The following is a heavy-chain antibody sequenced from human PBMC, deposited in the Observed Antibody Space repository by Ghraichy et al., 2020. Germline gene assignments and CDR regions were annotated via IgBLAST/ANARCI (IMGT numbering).Heavy chain of an antibody. CDR1: GGSISGYY. Sequence: SETLSLTCTVSGGSISGYYWSWIQQPPGKGLQWIGFIYYSGSTNYNPSLESRVTMSVDTSKNQFSLKLTSATAADTAVYYCARVVMGTTITWYFDLWGRGTLVTVSS. D-gene: IGHD1-26*01. J-gene: IGHJ2*01. CDR3: ARVVMGTTITWYFDL. V-gene: IGHV4-59*08. CDR2: IYYSGST.